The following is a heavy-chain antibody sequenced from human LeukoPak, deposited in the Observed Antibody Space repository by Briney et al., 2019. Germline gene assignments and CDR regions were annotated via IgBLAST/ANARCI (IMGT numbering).Heavy chain of an antibody. J-gene: IGHJ5*02. D-gene: IGHD1-26*01. CDR1: GFTFSSYG. CDR2: IRYDGSNK. V-gene: IGHV3-30*02. Sequence: GGSLRLSCAASGFTFSSYGMHWVRQAPGKGLEWVAFIRYDGSNKYYADSVKGRFTISRDNAKNSLYLQMNSLRAEDTAAYYCASRLVRVDKDNWFDPWGQGTLVTVSS. CDR3: ASRLVRVDKDNWFDP.